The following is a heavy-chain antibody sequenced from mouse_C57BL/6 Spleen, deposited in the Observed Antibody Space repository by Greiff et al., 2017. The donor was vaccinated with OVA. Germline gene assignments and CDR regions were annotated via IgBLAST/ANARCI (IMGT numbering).Heavy chain of an antibody. CDR2: IYPGDGDT. D-gene: IGHD2-4*01. CDR1: GYAFSSSW. V-gene: IGHV1-82*01. Sequence: QVQLQQSGPELVKPGASVKISCKASGYAFSSSWMNWVKQRPGKGLEWIGRIYPGDGDTNYNGKFKGKATLTADKSSSTAYMQLSSLTSEDSAVYFCARSDYDVPFAGWGQGTLVTVSA. J-gene: IGHJ3*01. CDR3: ARSDYDVPFAG.